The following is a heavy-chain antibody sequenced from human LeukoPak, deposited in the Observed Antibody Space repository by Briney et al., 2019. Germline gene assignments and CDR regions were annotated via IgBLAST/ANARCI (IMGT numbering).Heavy chain of an antibody. CDR1: GFTFSNDW. J-gene: IGHJ4*02. V-gene: IGHV3-7*05. Sequence: PGGSLRLSCAASGFTFSNDWMTWVRQAPGKGLEWVANIKPDGRVKNYVDSVKGRFSISRDNAENLLYLQLNSLRAEDTAVYFCARVPGYSFGFFDYWGQGTLVTVSS. CDR3: ARVPGYSFGFFDY. D-gene: IGHD5-18*01. CDR2: IKPDGRVK.